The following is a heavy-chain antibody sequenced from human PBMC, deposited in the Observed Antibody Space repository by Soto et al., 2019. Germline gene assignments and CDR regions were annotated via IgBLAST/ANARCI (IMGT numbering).Heavy chain of an antibody. D-gene: IGHD3-10*01. Sequence: EVQLVESGGGLVQPGGSLRLSCAASGFTFSNYWMHWVRQAPEEGLVWVSRIDSYGSTTNYADSVKGRFTVSRDNARNTLYLQMNSLRAEETAIYYCARGGLHACYKDNWGQGILVTVSS. CDR2: IDSYGSTT. CDR1: GFTFSNYW. CDR3: ARGGLHACYKDN. J-gene: IGHJ4*02. V-gene: IGHV3-74*01.